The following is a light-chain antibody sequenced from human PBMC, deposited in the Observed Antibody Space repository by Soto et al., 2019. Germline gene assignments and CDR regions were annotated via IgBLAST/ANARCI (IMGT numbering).Light chain of an antibody. CDR2: AAS. V-gene: IGKV1-17*01. Sequence: DIQMTQSQSSLSASVGDRVTITCRASQGIRNDLAWYQQKPEKAPRRLISAASSLQSGVPSRFSGSGSGTEFTLTISSLQPEDFATYYCLQHDRYPRTFGQGTKVE. J-gene: IGKJ1*01. CDR3: LQHDRYPRT. CDR1: QGIRND.